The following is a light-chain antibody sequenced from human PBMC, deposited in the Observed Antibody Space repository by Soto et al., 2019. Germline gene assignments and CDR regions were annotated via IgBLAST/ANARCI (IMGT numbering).Light chain of an antibody. Sequence: QSVLTQPPSASGTPGQTVTISCSGSRTNIGTNYVYWYQQFPGTAPKLLIFANNKRPSGVPERFSASKSGTSASLAISGVRSEDEAEYFCSARDDRLSVVFGGGTKLTVL. J-gene: IGLJ3*02. CDR2: ANN. V-gene: IGLV1-47*02. CDR1: RTNIGTNY. CDR3: SARDDRLSVV.